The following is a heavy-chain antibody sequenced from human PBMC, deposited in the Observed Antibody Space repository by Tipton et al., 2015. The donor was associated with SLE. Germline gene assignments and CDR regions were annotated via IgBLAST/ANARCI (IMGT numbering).Heavy chain of an antibody. Sequence: TLSLTCTVSGDSVSASYWSWIRQTPGKGLEWIGYIYSSVSINYNPSLKSRVTISVDTSKNQFSLKLSSVTAADTAVYYCARDEYRYDGTGYHLLGHFDYWGQGTLVTVSS. CDR2: IYSSVSI. J-gene: IGHJ4*02. CDR3: ARDEYRYDGTGYHLLGHFDY. D-gene: IGHD3-22*01. CDR1: GDSVSASY. V-gene: IGHV4-59*02.